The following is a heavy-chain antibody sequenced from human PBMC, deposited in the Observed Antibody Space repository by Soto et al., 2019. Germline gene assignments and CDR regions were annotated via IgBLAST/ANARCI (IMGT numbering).Heavy chain of an antibody. CDR2: IYYSGST. CDR1: GGSISSGGYY. D-gene: IGHD2-21*02. Sequence: QVQLQESGPGLVKPSQTLSLTCTVSGGSISSGGYYWSWIRQHPGKGLEWIGYIYYSGSTYYNPSLKSRVTISVDTSKNQFSLKLSSETAADTAVYYCARETYCGGDCYAFDIWGQGTMVTVSS. J-gene: IGHJ3*02. CDR3: ARETYCGGDCYAFDI. V-gene: IGHV4-31*03.